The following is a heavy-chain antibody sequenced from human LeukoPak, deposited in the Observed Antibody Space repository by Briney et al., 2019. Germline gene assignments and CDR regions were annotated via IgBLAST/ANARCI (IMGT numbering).Heavy chain of an antibody. CDR2: INHSGST. Sequence: SETLSLTCAVYGGSFSGYYWSWIRQPPGKGLEWIGEINHSGSTNYNPSLKSRVTISVDTSKNQFSLKLSSVTAADTAVYYCARGAGIVVVPAARWFDPWGQGTLVTVSS. CDR1: GGSFSGYY. V-gene: IGHV4-34*01. D-gene: IGHD2-2*01. CDR3: ARGAGIVVVPAARWFDP. J-gene: IGHJ5*02.